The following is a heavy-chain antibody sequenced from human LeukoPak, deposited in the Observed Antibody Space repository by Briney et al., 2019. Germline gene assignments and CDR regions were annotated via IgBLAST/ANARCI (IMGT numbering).Heavy chain of an antibody. J-gene: IGHJ5*02. CDR3: ARDTSWYSGRHYNWFDP. CDR2: ISSSSSYI. V-gene: IGHV3-21*01. CDR1: GFTFSSYA. Sequence: PGGSLRLSCAASGFTFSSYAMSWVRQAPGKGLEWVSSISSSSSYIYYADSVKGRFTISRDNAKNSLYLQMNSLRAEDTAVYYCARDTSWYSGRHYNWFDPWGQGTLVTVSS. D-gene: IGHD6-13*01.